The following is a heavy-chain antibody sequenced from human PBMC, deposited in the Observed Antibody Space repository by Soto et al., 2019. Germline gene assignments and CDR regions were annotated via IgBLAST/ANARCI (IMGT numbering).Heavy chain of an antibody. V-gene: IGHV1-8*01. CDR1: GYTFTSYD. Sequence: ASVKVSCKASGYTFTSYDINWVRQATGQGLEWMGWMNPNSGNTGYAQKFQGRVTMTRNTSISTAYMELSSLRSEDTAVYYCARGKRLYYDYIWGSYRSDYWGQGTRVTVSS. J-gene: IGHJ4*02. D-gene: IGHD3-16*02. CDR2: MNPNSGNT. CDR3: ARGKRLYYDYIWGSYRSDY.